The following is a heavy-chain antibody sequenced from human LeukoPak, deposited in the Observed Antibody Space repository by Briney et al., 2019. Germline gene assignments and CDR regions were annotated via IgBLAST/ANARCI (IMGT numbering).Heavy chain of an antibody. J-gene: IGHJ4*02. CDR2: ISYDGSNK. Sequence: PGGSLRLSCAASGFTFSSYAMHWVRQAPGKGLEWVAVISYDGSNKYYADSVKGRFTISRDNSKNTLYLQMNSLRAEDTAVYYCARDSVRFLEWLSDLDYWGQGTLVTVSS. CDR3: ARDSVRFLEWLSDLDY. V-gene: IGHV3-30-3*01. D-gene: IGHD3-3*01. CDR1: GFTFSSYA.